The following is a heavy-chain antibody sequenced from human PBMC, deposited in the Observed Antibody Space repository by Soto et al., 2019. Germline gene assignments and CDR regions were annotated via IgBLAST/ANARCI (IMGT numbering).Heavy chain of an antibody. J-gene: IGHJ5*02. Sequence: QLQLQESGPGLAKPSETLSLTCTVSGGSLSSESYFWGWVRQPSRKGLELVGTISYSGSPFFHPSLKSRATLSGDTAKNQLSLRLSAVPAADSAVYFCAALLGHCSGGPRFFRWFGPWGQGSLVTVSS. CDR3: AALLGHCSGGPRFFRWFGP. V-gene: IGHV4-39*01. D-gene: IGHD2-15*01. CDR1: GGSLSSESYF. CDR2: ISYSGSP.